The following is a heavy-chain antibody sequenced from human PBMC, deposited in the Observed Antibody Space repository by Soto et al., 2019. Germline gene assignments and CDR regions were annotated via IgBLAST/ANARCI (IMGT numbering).Heavy chain of an antibody. CDR2: ISGSGGST. J-gene: IGHJ5*02. V-gene: IGHV3-23*01. CDR3: AKDRAGTMVRGVTRSYNWFDP. CDR1: GFTFSSYA. D-gene: IGHD3-10*01. Sequence: GGSLRLSCAASGFTFSSYAMSWVRQAPGKGLEWVSAISGSGGSTYYADSVKGRFTISRENSKNTLYLQMNSLRAEDTAVYYCAKDRAGTMVRGVTRSYNWFDPWGQGTLVTVSS.